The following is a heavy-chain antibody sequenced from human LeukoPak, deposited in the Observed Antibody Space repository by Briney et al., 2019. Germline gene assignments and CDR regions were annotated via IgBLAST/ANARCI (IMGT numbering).Heavy chain of an antibody. Sequence: SETLSLTCTVSGCSISNYYWSWIRQPPGKRLEWIGYIYYSGNTNYNTSLKSRVTISVDTSKNQFSLNLSSVTAADTAVYYCARHASGGVYDYWGQGTLVTVSS. V-gene: IGHV4-59*08. CDR1: GCSISNYY. J-gene: IGHJ4*02. CDR2: IYYSGNT. D-gene: IGHD2-8*02. CDR3: ARHASGGVYDY.